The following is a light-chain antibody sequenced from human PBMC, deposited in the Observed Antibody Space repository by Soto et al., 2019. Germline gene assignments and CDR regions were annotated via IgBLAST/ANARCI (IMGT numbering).Light chain of an antibody. J-gene: IGLJ1*01. V-gene: IGLV2-8*01. CDR3: SPYAAINSVI. Sequence: QSALTQPPSASGSPGQSVTISCTGTSSDVGGYDYVSWYQQQSGKAPKLLIYEVTKRPSGVPDRSSDSKSGNPASLTVSGLQAEDEPDYYCSPYAAINSVIFGPGTKVTVL. CDR1: SSDVGGYDY. CDR2: EVT.